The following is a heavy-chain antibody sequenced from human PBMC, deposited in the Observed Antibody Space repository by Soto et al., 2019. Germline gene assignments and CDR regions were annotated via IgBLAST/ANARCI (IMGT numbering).Heavy chain of an antibody. Sequence: TETLSLTCTVSGVSISTSNLYWCWIRQPPGKGLEWIGNIYYSGSTYYNPSLKSRVTISIDTSKNQFSLHLRSVTASDTAVYFCARRDFGEITIIFCGQGTLGTVSS. CDR3: ARRDFGEITIIF. D-gene: IGHD3-10*01. CDR2: IYYSGST. V-gene: IGHV4-39*01. J-gene: IGHJ4*01. CDR1: GVSISTSNLY.